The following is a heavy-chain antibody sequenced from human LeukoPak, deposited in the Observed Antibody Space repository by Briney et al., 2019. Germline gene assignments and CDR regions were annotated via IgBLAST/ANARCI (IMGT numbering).Heavy chain of an antibody. V-gene: IGHV1-46*01. D-gene: IGHD2-21*02. CDR1: GYTFTSYY. Sequence: ASVKVSCKASGYTFTSYYMHWVRQAPGQGLEWMGIINPSGGSTSYAQKFQGRVTMTRDTSTSTVYMELSSLRSEDTAVYYCARVTGYCGGDCYDSGPHDAFDIWGQGTMVTVSS. J-gene: IGHJ3*02. CDR3: ARVTGYCGGDCYDSGPHDAFDI. CDR2: INPSGGST.